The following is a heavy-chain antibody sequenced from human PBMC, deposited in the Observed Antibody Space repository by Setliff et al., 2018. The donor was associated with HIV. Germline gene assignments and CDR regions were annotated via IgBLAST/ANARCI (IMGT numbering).Heavy chain of an antibody. CDR3: VRGIVGASVFNY. CDR2: INASYGNT. Sequence: ASVKVSCKASGYTFTSYAIHWVRQAPGQSLEWMGWINASYGNTKYSQKFQGRVTITRDASASTAYMELSSLRAEDTAVYYCVRGIVGASVFNYWGQGTQVTVSS. CDR1: GYTFTSYA. V-gene: IGHV1-3*01. D-gene: IGHD1-26*01. J-gene: IGHJ4*02.